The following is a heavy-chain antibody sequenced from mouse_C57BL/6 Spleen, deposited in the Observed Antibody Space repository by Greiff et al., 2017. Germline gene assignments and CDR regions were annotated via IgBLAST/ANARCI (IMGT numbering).Heavy chain of an antibody. J-gene: IGHJ1*03. CDR1: GYSFTDYN. Sequence: VQLQQSGPELVKPGASVKISCKASGYSFTDYNMNWVKQSNGKSLEWIGVINPNYGTTSYNQKYKGKATLTVDQSSSTAYMQLNSLTSEDSAVXYCARQDYGNYWYFDVWGTGTTVTVAS. CDR3: ARQDYGNYWYFDV. CDR2: INPNYGTT. D-gene: IGHD2-1*01. V-gene: IGHV1-39*01.